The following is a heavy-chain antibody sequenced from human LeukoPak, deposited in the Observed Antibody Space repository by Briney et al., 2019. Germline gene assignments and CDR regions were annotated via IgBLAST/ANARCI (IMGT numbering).Heavy chain of an antibody. Sequence: PGGSLRLSCAASGLTFSSSWMYWVRQAPGKGLEWVSYISSSGSTIYYADSVKGRFTISRDNAKNSLYLQMNSLRAEDTAVYYCARQAGVIGQWAMDYYMDVWGKGTTVTVSS. CDR1: GLTFSSSW. CDR3: ARQAGVIGQWAMDYYMDV. D-gene: IGHD5-18*01. CDR2: ISSSGSTI. J-gene: IGHJ6*03. V-gene: IGHV3-48*03.